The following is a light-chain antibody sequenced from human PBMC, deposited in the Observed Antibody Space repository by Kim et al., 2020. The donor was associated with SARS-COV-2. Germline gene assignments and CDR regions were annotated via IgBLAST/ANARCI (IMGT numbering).Light chain of an antibody. CDR2: GAS. V-gene: IGKV3-15*01. CDR1: QIVGTN. CDR3: QQYVSWM. Sequence: LPVSPGERATPSCRASQIVGTNLAWYQQKPGQSPRLLIYGASTRATGVPGRFSGSGSGTEFTLTISSLQSEDFAVYYCQQYVSWMFGQGTKVDIK. J-gene: IGKJ1*01.